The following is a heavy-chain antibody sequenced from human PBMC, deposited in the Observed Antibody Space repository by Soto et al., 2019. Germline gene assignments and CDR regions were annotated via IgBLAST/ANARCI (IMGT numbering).Heavy chain of an antibody. D-gene: IGHD3-10*01. Sequence: HGESLKISCKGSGYSFTSYWIGWVRQMPGKGLEWMGIIYPGDSDTRYSPSFQGHVTISADKSISTAYLQWSSLKASDTAMYYCASTTMVRGAMGAFDIWGQGTMVTVSS. V-gene: IGHV5-51*01. CDR1: GYSFTSYW. CDR3: ASTTMVRGAMGAFDI. J-gene: IGHJ3*02. CDR2: IYPGDSDT.